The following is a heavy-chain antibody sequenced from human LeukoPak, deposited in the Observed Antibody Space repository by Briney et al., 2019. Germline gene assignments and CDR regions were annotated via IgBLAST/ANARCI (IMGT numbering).Heavy chain of an antibody. D-gene: IGHD6-6*01. Sequence: GGSLRLSCAASGFTFSSYGMHWVRQAPGKGLEWVAVISYDGSNKYYADSVKGRFTISRDNSKNTLYLQMDSLRAEDTAVYYCARDGPYSTSSTHPPWGQGTLVTVSS. V-gene: IGHV3-30*03. CDR3: ARDGPYSTSSTHPP. CDR1: GFTFSSYG. J-gene: IGHJ5*02. CDR2: ISYDGSNK.